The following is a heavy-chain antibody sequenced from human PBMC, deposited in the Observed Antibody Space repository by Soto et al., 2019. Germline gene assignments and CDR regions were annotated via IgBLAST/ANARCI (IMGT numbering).Heavy chain of an antibody. CDR1: GGSISSGGYS. D-gene: IGHD3-10*01. CDR3: ATYGSGRYYFHY. J-gene: IGHJ4*02. CDR2: IYHSGST. V-gene: IGHV4-30-2*01. Sequence: QRELQESGSGLVKPSQTLSLTCAVSGGSISSGGYSWSWIRQPPWKGLEWIGYIYHSGSTYYNPSLKSRVTISVDRSKTQFSLKLSSVTAADTSVYYCATYGSGRYYFHYWGQGTLVTVSS.